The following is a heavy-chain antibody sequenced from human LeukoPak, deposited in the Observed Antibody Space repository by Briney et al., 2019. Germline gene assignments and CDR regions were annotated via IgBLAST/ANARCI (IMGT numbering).Heavy chain of an antibody. J-gene: IGHJ3*02. CDR1: GFTVSSNY. CDR3: ARDLTMDRAFDI. D-gene: IGHD3-10*01. CDR2: IYSGGST. V-gene: IGHV3-66*01. Sequence: GGSLRLSCAASGFTVSSNYMSWVRQAPGKGLEWVSVIYSGGSTYYADSVKGRFTISRDNSKNTLYLQMNSLRAEDTAVYYCARDLTMDRAFDIWGQGTMVTVSS.